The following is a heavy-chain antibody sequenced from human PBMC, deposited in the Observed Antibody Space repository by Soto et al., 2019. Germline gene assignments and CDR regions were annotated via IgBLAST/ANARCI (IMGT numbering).Heavy chain of an antibody. CDR2: IKSKTDGGTT. V-gene: IGHV3-15*01. Sequence: EVQLVESGGGLVKPGGSLRLSCAASGFTFSDAWMTWVRQAPGKGLEWVGRIKSKTDGGTTDYAAPVKGRFTISRDDSKNTLYLQMNSLKTEDTAVYYCTTRTRTYYYYGMDVWGQGTTVTVSS. CDR3: TTRTRTYYYYGMDV. CDR1: GFTFSDAW. J-gene: IGHJ6*02.